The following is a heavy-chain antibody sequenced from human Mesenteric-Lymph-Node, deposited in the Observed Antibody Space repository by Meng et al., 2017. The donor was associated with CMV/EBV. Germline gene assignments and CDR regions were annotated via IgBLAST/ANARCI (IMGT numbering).Heavy chain of an antibody. Sequence: GGSLRLSCAASGFTFSDYYMSWIRQAPGKGLEWVGFIRSKAYGGTTEYAASVKGRFTISRDDSKSIAYLQMNSLKTEDTAVYYCTSNRYSSGFDYWGQGTLVTVSS. V-gene: IGHV3-49*03. D-gene: IGHD6-19*01. J-gene: IGHJ4*02. CDR2: IRSKAYGGTT. CDR3: TSNRYSSGFDY. CDR1: GFTFSDYY.